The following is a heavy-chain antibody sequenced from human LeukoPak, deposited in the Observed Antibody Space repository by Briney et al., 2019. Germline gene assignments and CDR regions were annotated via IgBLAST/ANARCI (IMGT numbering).Heavy chain of an antibody. V-gene: IGHV1-18*01. CDR3: ARPNYPGGSGSYGGTNWFDP. Sequence: GASVTVSFTSAGYTFTYYGISWVRQAPGQGQEWMGGISVYNGNRNYAQKFQGRVTMTTDTSTSTAYMELRSLRSDDTALYYCARPNYPGGSGSYGGTNWFDPWGQGTLVTVSS. CDR1: GYTFTYYG. J-gene: IGHJ5*02. CDR2: ISVYNGNR. D-gene: IGHD3-10*01.